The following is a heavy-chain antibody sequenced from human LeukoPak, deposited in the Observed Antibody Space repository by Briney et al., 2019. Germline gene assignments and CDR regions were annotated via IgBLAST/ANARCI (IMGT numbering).Heavy chain of an antibody. D-gene: IGHD3-10*01. CDR1: GGSISSYY. CDR2: IYYSGST. Sequence: SETLSLTCTVSGGSISSYYRSWIRQPPGKGLEWIGYIYYSGSTNYNPSLKSRVTISVDTSKNQFSLKLSSVTAADAAVYYCARGSDYYGSGSYYNYDYWGQGTLVTVSS. V-gene: IGHV4-59*01. J-gene: IGHJ4*02. CDR3: ARGSDYYGSGSYYNYDY.